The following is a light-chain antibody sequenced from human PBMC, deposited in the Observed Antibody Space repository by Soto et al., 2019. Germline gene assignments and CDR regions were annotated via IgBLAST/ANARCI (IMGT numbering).Light chain of an antibody. CDR1: QSVTYN. V-gene: IGKV3-20*01. CDR2: CGS. CDR3: YQYGSSPSMT. Sequence: QSIATASSCAGVRVTLFCSVTQSVTYNLAWYEQKPGQAPSLLIYCGSTRPTVISAVFSGRGSGTAFSLTISSREPEDFGAHSCYQYGSSPSMTCGQGTRLEIK. J-gene: IGKJ5*01.